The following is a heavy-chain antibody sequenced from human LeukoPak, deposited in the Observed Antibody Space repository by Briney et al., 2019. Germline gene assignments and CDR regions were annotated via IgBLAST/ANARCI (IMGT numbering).Heavy chain of an antibody. CDR3: AKDFSGGALWVYFDY. J-gene: IGHJ4*02. D-gene: IGHD1-26*01. V-gene: IGHV3-9*01. Sequence: GGSLRLSCAASGFTFDDYAMHWVRQAPGKGLEWVSGISWNSGSIGYADSVKGRFTISRDNAKNSLYLQMNSLRAEDTALYYCAKDFSGGALWVYFDYWGQGTLVTVSS. CDR2: ISWNSGSI. CDR1: GFTFDDYA.